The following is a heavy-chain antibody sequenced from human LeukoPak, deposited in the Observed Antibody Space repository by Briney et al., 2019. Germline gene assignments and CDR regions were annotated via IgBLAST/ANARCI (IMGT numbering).Heavy chain of an antibody. CDR3: ARQAVVPAARDDY. J-gene: IGHJ4*02. V-gene: IGHV4-39*01. CDR2: IYYSGST. CDR1: GGSISGSSYY. D-gene: IGHD2-2*01. Sequence: PSETLSLTCTVSGGSISGSSYYWGWIRQPPGKGLEWIGSIYYSGSTYYNPSLKSRVTISVDTSKNQFSLKLSSVTAADTAVYYCARQAVVPAARDDYWGQGTLVTVSS.